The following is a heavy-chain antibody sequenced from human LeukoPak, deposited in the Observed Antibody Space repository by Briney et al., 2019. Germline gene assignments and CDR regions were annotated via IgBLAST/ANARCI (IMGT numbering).Heavy chain of an antibody. V-gene: IGHV1-69*04. J-gene: IGHJ3*02. CDR3: ATRQGGSSAFDI. CDR2: IIPTLDVA. D-gene: IGHD1-1*01. Sequence: ASVKVSCKASGDNFSTYVITWVRQAPGQGLEWMGRIIPTLDVANFAQKFKGRVTITADKSTNTAHLELSSLRSEDTAVYYCATRQGGSSAFDIWGQGTMVTVSS. CDR1: GDNFSTYV.